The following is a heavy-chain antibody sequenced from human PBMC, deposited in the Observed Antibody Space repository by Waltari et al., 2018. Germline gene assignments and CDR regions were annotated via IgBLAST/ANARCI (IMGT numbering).Heavy chain of an antibody. CDR3: VRGSSGWYGTDF. J-gene: IGHJ4*02. CDR1: GFTFSYNW. V-gene: IGHV3-74*01. D-gene: IGHD6-19*01. Sequence: EVKLVESGGRLVELGGPLILSCAASGFTFSYNWRHWVPQAQGKVWVWVARINGDATIKDYADYVKGRFTISRDNAENTLYLQMNRRRIEDTAIYYCVRGSSGWYGTDFWGQGTLVTVSS. CDR2: INGDATIK.